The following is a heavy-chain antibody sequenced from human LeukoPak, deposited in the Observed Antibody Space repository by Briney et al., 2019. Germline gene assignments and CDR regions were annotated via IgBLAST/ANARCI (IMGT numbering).Heavy chain of an antibody. J-gene: IGHJ4*02. CDR2: MYYSGST. CDR1: GGSISSKSYY. Sequence: PSETLSLTCTVSGGSISSKSYYWGWIRQPPGKGLEWLGSMYYSGSTYYNPSLKSRVTISVDTSKNQFSLKLSSVTAADTAIYYCASPHYDSSGYYIAYWGQGTLVTVSS. CDR3: ASPHYDSSGYYIAY. D-gene: IGHD3-22*01. V-gene: IGHV4-39*01.